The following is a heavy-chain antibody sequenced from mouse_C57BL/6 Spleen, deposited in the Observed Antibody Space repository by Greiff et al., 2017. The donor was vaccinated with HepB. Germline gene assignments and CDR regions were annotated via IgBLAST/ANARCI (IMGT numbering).Heavy chain of an antibody. CDR2: ISYDGSN. CDR1: GYSITSGYY. V-gene: IGHV3-6*01. D-gene: IGHD2-12*01. J-gene: IGHJ4*01. CDR3: ARDYDVGYYAMDY. Sequence: EVKLLESGPGLVKPSQSLSLTCSVTGYSITSGYYWNWIRQFPGNKLEWMGYISYDGSNNYNPSLKNRISITRDTSKNQFFLKLNSVTTEDTATYYCARDYDVGYYAMDYWGQGTSVTVSS.